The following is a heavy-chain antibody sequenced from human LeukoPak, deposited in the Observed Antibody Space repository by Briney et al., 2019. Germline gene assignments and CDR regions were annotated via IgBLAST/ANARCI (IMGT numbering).Heavy chain of an antibody. CDR1: GGSISSGRYY. CDR3: ATDGMVRGPDAWFDP. CDR2: IYTRGST. V-gene: IGHV4-61*02. Sequence: SETLSLTCNVSGGSISSGRYYWRWIRQPAGKGLEWIGRIYTRGSTNYNPSLKSRVTMSVDTSKNQFSLKLSSVTAADTAVYYCATDGMVRGPDAWFDPWGQGTLVTVSS. D-gene: IGHD3-10*01. J-gene: IGHJ5*02.